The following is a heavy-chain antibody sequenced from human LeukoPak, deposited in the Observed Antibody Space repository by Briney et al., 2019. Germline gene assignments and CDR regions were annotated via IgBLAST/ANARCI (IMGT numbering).Heavy chain of an antibody. Sequence: ASVKVSCKASGYTFTDYYIHWVRQAPGQGLEWMGWINPNGGGTNYAQKFQGRVTMTRDTSISTPYMELSRLRSDDTAVYYCTRERAGTLFFLLRGQGTLVTVSS. CDR2: INPNGGGT. CDR1: GYTFTDYY. D-gene: IGHD6-19*01. J-gene: IGHJ4*02. CDR3: TRERAGTLFFLL. V-gene: IGHV1-2*02.